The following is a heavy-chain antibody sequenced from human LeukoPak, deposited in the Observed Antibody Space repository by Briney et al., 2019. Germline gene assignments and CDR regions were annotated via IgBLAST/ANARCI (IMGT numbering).Heavy chain of an antibody. CDR2: INHSGST. J-gene: IGHJ4*02. CDR1: GGSFSGYY. D-gene: IGHD6-13*01. CDR3: ARFRAAAGLNYFDY. V-gene: IGHV4-34*01. Sequence: SETLSLTCAVYGGSFSGYYWSWIRQPPGKGLEWIGEINHSGSTNYNPSLKSRVTISVDTSKNQFSLKLSSVTAADTAVYYCARFRAAAGLNYFDYWGQGTLVTVSS.